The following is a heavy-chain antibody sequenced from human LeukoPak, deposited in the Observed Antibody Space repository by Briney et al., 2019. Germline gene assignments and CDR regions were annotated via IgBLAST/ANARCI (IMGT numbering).Heavy chain of an antibody. Sequence: SVKVSCRASGGTFSSYAISWVRQAPGQGLEWMGGIIPIFGTANYAQKFQGRVTISADESTSTAYMELSSLRSEDTAVYYCARDSSEFRSLIPHWGQGTLVTVSS. CDR2: IIPIFGTA. V-gene: IGHV1-69*13. D-gene: IGHD2-21*01. CDR1: GGTFSSYA. J-gene: IGHJ1*01. CDR3: ARDSSEFRSLIPH.